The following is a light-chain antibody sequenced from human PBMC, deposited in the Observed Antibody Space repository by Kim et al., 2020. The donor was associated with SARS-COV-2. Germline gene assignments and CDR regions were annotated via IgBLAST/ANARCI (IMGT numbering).Light chain of an antibody. CDR3: QAWDRSTAV. Sequence: SYELTQPPSVSVSPGQTASITCSGDKLGDKYACWYQQKPGQSPVLVIYQDSKRPAGIPERFSGSNSGNTATLTISGTRAMDEADYYCQAWDRSTAVFGGGTQLTVL. J-gene: IGLJ3*02. CDR2: QDS. V-gene: IGLV3-1*01. CDR1: KLGDKY.